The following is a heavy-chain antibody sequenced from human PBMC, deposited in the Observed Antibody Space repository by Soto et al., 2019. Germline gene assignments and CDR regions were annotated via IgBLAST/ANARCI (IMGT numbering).Heavy chain of an antibody. CDR1: GYTFTSYA. CDR3: ARGLLWFGDLAWSWFDP. J-gene: IGHJ5*02. Sequence: QVQLVQSGAEEKKPGASVKVSCKASGYTFTSYAMHWVRQAPGQRLEWMGWINAGNGNTKYSQKFQGRVTITRDTSASKAYMELGSLRSEDTAVYYCARGLLWFGDLAWSWFDPWGQGTLVTVSS. V-gene: IGHV1-3*05. CDR2: INAGNGNT. D-gene: IGHD3-10*01.